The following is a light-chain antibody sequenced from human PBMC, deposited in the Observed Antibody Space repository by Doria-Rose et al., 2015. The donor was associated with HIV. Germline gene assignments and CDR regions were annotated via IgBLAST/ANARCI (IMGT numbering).Light chain of an antibody. J-gene: IGKJ2*01. CDR2: LGS. Sequence: MTQSPLSLPVTPGQPASISCRSSQSLLHTIGYNYLDWYLQKPGQSPQLLIYLGSNRASGVPDRFSGSGSGTDFTLKISGVEAEDVGVYYCMQALQTPYTFGQGTKLEIK. V-gene: IGKV2-28*01. CDR1: QSLLHTIGYNY. CDR3: MQALQTPYT.